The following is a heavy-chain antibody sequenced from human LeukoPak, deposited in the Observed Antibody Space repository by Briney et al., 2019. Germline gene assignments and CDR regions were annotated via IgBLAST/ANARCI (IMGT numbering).Heavy chain of an antibody. J-gene: IGHJ4*02. V-gene: IGHV4-31*11. CDR1: GGSFSGYY. CDR2: IYYSGST. Sequence: SETLSLTCAVYGGSFSGYYWSWIRQHPGKGLEWIGYIYYSGSTYYNPSLKSRVTISVDTSKNQFSLKLSSVTAADTAVYYCARTLKYYYDSSGYYVDYWGQGTLVTVSS. D-gene: IGHD3-22*01. CDR3: ARTLKYYYDSSGYYVDY.